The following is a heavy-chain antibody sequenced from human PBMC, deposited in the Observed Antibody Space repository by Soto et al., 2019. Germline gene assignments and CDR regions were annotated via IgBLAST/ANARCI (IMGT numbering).Heavy chain of an antibody. Sequence: GGSLRLSCAASGFTFSSYAMHWVRQAPGKGLEWVAVISYDGSNKYYADSVKGRFTISRDNSKNTLYLQMNSLRAEDTAVYYCASYYDSSGQGPNFDCWGQGTLVTVSS. V-gene: IGHV3-30-3*01. CDR2: ISYDGSNK. CDR3: ASYYDSSGQGPNFDC. CDR1: GFTFSSYA. J-gene: IGHJ4*02. D-gene: IGHD3-22*01.